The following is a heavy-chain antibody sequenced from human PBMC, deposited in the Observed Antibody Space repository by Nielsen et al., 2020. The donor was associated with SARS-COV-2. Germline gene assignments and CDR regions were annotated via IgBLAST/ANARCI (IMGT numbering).Heavy chain of an antibody. Sequence: GESLKISCAASRFTFSTYGMHWVRQAPGKGLEWVAVIRFDGSSPYYADSVKGRATISRDNSKNTLYLEMSSLRAGDTAVYYCARGRLGYCSPTSCYGFDWWGQGTLVTVSS. CDR2: IRFDGSSP. CDR3: ARGRLGYCSPTSCYGFDW. J-gene: IGHJ4*02. V-gene: IGHV3-33*08. CDR1: RFTFSTYG. D-gene: IGHD2-2*01.